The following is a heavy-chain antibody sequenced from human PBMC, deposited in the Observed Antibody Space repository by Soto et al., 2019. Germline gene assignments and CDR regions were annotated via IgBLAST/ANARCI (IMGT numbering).Heavy chain of an antibody. CDR2: IIPIFGTA. CDR1: GGTFSSYA. Sequence: QVQLVQSGAEVKKPGSSVKVSCKASGGTFSSYAISWVRQAPGQGLEWLGGIIPIFGTANYAQKFQGRVTITANESTSTAYMELSSLRSEDTAVYYCEREPGYSSLGRNWFDPWGQGTLVTVSS. D-gene: IGHD5-18*01. CDR3: EREPGYSSLGRNWFDP. V-gene: IGHV1-69*12. J-gene: IGHJ5*02.